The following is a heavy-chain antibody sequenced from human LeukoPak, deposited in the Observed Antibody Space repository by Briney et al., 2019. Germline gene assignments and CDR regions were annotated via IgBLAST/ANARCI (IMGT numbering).Heavy chain of an antibody. Sequence: GGSLRLSCAASGFTFSSYWMSWVRQAPGKGLEWVANIKQDGSEKYYVDSVKGRFTISRDNAKDSLYLQMNSLRAEDTAVYYCARANYYDSSGYYPLGYWGQGTLVTVSS. D-gene: IGHD3-22*01. V-gene: IGHV3-7*01. CDR2: IKQDGSEK. J-gene: IGHJ4*02. CDR1: GFTFSSYW. CDR3: ARANYYDSSGYYPLGY.